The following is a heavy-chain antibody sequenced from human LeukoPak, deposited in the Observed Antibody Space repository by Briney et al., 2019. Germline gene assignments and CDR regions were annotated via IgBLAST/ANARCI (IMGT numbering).Heavy chain of an antibody. J-gene: IGHJ4*02. Sequence: PGGSLRLSCAASGFTFSSYSMNWVRQAPGEGLEWVSYISSSSSTIYYADSVKGRFTISRDNAKNSLYLQMNSLRAEDTAVYYCARRLLWFGEFDFDYWGQGTLVTVSS. CDR1: GFTFSSYS. CDR2: ISSSSSTI. CDR3: ARRLLWFGEFDFDY. D-gene: IGHD3-10*01. V-gene: IGHV3-48*01.